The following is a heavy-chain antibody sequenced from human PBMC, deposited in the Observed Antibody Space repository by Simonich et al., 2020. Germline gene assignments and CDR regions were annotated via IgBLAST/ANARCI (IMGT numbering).Heavy chain of an antibody. CDR1: GFTFSSYS. CDR2: ISSSRSYI. D-gene: IGHD3-10*01. V-gene: IGHV3-21*01. Sequence: GGGPVKPGGSLRLSCATSGFTFSSYSMNWVRQAPGKGLEWVSSISSSRSYIYYADSVKGRFTISRDNAKNSLYLQMNSLRAEDTAVYYCARDTSYYGSGSYYFDYWGQGTLVTVSS. J-gene: IGHJ4*02. CDR3: ARDTSYYGSGSYYFDY.